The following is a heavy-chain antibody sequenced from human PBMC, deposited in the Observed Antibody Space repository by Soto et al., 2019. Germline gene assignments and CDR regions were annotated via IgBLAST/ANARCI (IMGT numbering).Heavy chain of an antibody. D-gene: IGHD3-3*01. CDR3: ARDNTSGYSVFDY. Sequence: PSETLSLTCAVSGGSISSGGYSWSWIRQPPGKGLEWIGYIYHSGSTYYNPSLKSRVTISVDRSKNQFSLKLSSVNAADTAVYYCARDNTSGYSVFDYWGQGTRVTVSS. J-gene: IGHJ4*02. CDR2: IYHSGST. V-gene: IGHV4-30-2*01. CDR1: GGSISSGGYS.